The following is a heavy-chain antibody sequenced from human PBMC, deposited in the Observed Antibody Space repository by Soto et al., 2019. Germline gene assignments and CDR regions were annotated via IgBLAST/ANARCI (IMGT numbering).Heavy chain of an antibody. CDR3: ARDASYYSLWSGYYPSRNGMDV. J-gene: IGHJ6*02. D-gene: IGHD3-3*01. CDR2: IWYDGSKK. V-gene: IGHV3-33*01. CDR1: GFTFSSFG. Sequence: VQVVESGGGVVQPGRSLRLSCAASGFTFSSFGMHWVRQAPGKGLEWVSLIWYDGSKKSYGDSVKGRFTISTDNSRNTVYLQMNSLRADDTAVYYCARDASYYSLWSGYYPSRNGMDVWGQGTTVTVSS.